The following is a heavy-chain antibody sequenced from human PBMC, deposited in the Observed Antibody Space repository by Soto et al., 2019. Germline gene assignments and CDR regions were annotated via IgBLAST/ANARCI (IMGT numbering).Heavy chain of an antibody. D-gene: IGHD1-7*01. V-gene: IGHV3-30*18. CDR1: GFDFSSHG. CDR3: AKDFELPDGDYYHYGMAV. Sequence: QVELVESGGGVVQSGGSLRLSCLASGFDFSSHGMYWVRQAPGRGLEWVALISYEGSHKFYVDSLKVRFTISRDNSKHTLYLHMSSLRPEDTALYYCAKDFELPDGDYYHYGMAVWGQGTTVSVSS. CDR2: ISYEGSHK. J-gene: IGHJ6*02.